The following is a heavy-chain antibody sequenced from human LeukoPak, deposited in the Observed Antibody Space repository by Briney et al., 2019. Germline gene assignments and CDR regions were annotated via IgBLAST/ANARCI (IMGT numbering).Heavy chain of an antibody. D-gene: IGHD2-2*01. CDR1: GFTLRSYS. Sequence: PGGSLRLSCAASGFTLRSYSMIWVRQAPGKGLEWVSSISSSSSYRYYADSVKGRFTISRDNAKNSLYLQMNSLRAEDTPVYYCARVADIIVVPARFNCCYCIDVGGQGSTVTV. CDR2: ISSSSSYR. CDR3: ARVADIIVVPARFNCCYCIDV. V-gene: IGHV3-21*01. J-gene: IGHJ6*01.